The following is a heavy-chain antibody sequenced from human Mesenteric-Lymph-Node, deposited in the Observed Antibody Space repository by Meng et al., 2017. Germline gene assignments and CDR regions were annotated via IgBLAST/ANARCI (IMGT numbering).Heavy chain of an antibody. CDR1: GGSISSGDYY. Sequence: PVLVKPSQTLSLTCPFSGGSISSGDYYWSWIRQPPGKGLEWFGHIYYSGSTFYNPSLKRRVIISIDTSKNQFSLNLRSVTAADTAVYYCARVGWRQWSFDLWGRGTLVTVSS. V-gene: IGHV4-30-4*01. J-gene: IGHJ2*01. CDR3: ARVGWRQWSFDL. D-gene: IGHD5-18*01. CDR2: IYYSGST.